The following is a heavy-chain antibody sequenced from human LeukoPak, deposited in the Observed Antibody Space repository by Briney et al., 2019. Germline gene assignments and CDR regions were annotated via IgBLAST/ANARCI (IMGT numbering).Heavy chain of an antibody. V-gene: IGHV4-59*01. CDR1: GASISGYY. Sequence: PSETLSLTCTVSGASISGYYWSWIRQPPGKGLEWIGYIYHTGSTNYNPSLKSRVTLSLDTSRKQFSLKLSSVTAADTAVYYCARITNYGAYLYYGLDVWGQGTTVTVPS. CDR3: ARITNYGAYLYYGLDV. J-gene: IGHJ6*02. CDR2: IYHTGST. D-gene: IGHD4-17*01.